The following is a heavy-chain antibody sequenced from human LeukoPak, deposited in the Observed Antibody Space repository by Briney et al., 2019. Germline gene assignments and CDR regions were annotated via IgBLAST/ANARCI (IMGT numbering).Heavy chain of an antibody. D-gene: IGHD4-23*01. CDR3: AKDPHYGGNSGFDY. V-gene: IGHV3-30*18. Sequence: GGSLRLSCAASGFTFGSYGMHWVRQAPGKGLEWVAVISYDGSNKYYADSVKGRFTISRDNSKNTLYLQMNSLRAEDTAVYYCAKDPHYGGNSGFDYWGQGTLVTVSS. CDR1: GFTFGSYG. CDR2: ISYDGSNK. J-gene: IGHJ4*02.